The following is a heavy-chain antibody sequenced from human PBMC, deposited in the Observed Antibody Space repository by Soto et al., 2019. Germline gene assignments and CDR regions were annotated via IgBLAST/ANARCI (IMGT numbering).Heavy chain of an antibody. J-gene: IGHJ3*01. CDR2: ISHSGTT. D-gene: IGHD2-2*01. Sequence: QVQLQQWGAGLLKPSETLSLTCEVHGGSFSGYYWTWIRQTPGKGLEWIGEISHSGTTNYQPSLTSRVTISADPSKKEFSLNLTSVTAADSGVYYCARGECSSVCCFTRWALDFWGQGTVVTVSS. CDR3: ARGECSSVCCFTRWALDF. V-gene: IGHV4-34*01. CDR1: GGSFSGYY.